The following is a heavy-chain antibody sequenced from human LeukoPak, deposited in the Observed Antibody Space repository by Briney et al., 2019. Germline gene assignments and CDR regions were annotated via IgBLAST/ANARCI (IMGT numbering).Heavy chain of an antibody. CDR3: ARDRRYCGGGSCYFDYFFDY. D-gene: IGHD2-15*01. J-gene: IGHJ4*02. CDR2: ISYDGSIN. Sequence: GGSLRLSCTASGFIFGDYAMSWVRQAPGKGLEWVAVISYDGSINFYAASVKGRFTISRDNSKNTLYLQMNSLRTEDTALYFCARDRRYCGGGSCYFDYFFDYWGQGTLVTVSS. V-gene: IGHV3-30-3*01. CDR1: GFIFGDYA.